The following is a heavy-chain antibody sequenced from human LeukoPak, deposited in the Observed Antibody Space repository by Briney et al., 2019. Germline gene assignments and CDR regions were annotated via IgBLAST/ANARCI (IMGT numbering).Heavy chain of an antibody. CDR3: ASVAVAGNPGY. CDR1: GGSISSSSYY. D-gene: IGHD6-19*01. J-gene: IGHJ4*02. CDR2: IYYSGST. Sequence: SETLSLTCTVSGGSISSSSYYWSWIRQPPGKGLEWIGYIYYSGSTNYNPSLKSRVTISVDTSKNQFSLKLSSVTAADTAVYYCASVAVAGNPGYWGQGTLVTVSS. V-gene: IGHV4-61*05.